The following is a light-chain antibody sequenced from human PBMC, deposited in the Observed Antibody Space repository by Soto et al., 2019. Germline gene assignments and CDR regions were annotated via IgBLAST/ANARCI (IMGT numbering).Light chain of an antibody. CDR1: QRFSSY. V-gene: IGKV3-15*01. CDR3: QQYNNWPPT. CDR2: VAS. Sequence: EIVLTQSPATLSVSPGERATLSCRASQRFSSYLSWYQHKPGQAPRLLIYVASTRATGIPARFSGSGSGTEFTLSIGSLQSEDFAVYYCQQYNNWPPTFGQGTKVDI. J-gene: IGKJ1*01.